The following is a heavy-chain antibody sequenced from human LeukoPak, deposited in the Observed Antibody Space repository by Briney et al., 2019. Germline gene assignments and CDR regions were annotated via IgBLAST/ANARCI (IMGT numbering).Heavy chain of an antibody. CDR3: ARGIAAAGNYWFDP. V-gene: IGHV4-4*07. J-gene: IGHJ5*02. CDR2: IYTSGSN. Sequence: PSETLSLTCTITGGSPSPYDWNWIRQPAANGLERIVRIYTSGSNKYNPSLKTRVTMTIDPSNNQFSLELSSVTAADTAVYYCARGIAAAGNYWFDPWGQGTLVTVSS. D-gene: IGHD6-25*01. CDR1: GGSPSPYD.